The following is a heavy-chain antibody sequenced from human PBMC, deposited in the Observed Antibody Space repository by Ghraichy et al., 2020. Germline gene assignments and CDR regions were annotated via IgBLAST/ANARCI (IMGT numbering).Heavy chain of an antibody. V-gene: IGHV1-3*01. J-gene: IGHJ3*02. Sequence: ASVKVSCKASGYTFTTYVMHWVRQAPGQRLEWMGWINAGNGNTKYSQKFQGRVTITRDTSASTAYMELSSLRSEDTALYYCAREMNAFDIWGQGTVVTVSS. CDR2: INAGNGNT. CDR1: GYTFTTYV. CDR3: AREMNAFDI.